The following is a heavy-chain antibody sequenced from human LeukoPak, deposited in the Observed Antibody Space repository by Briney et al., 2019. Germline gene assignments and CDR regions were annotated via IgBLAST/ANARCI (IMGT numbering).Heavy chain of an antibody. CDR1: GGTFSSYA. CDR2: IIPIFGTA. D-gene: IGHD3-10*01. J-gene: IGHJ5*02. V-gene: IGHV1-69*06. Sequence: ASVKVSCKASGGTFSSYAISWVRQAPGQGLEWMGGIIPIFGTANYAQKFQGRVTITADKSTSTAYMELSSLRSEDTAVYYCARGLWFGELYRWFDPWGQGTLVTVSS. CDR3: ARGLWFGELYRWFDP.